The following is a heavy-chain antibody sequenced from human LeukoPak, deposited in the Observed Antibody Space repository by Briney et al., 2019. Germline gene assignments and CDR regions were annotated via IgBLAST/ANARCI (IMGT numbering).Heavy chain of an antibody. CDR1: GYTFTSYA. V-gene: IGHV1-3*03. CDR3: ARAYIPGIAAAGTDY. J-gene: IGHJ4*02. CDR2: INAGNGNT. D-gene: IGHD6-13*01. Sequence: ASVKVSCKASGYTFTSYAMHWVRQAPGQRLEWMGWINAGNGNTKYSQEFQGRVTITRDTSASTAYMELSRLRSEDMAVYYCARAYIPGIAAAGTDYWRQGTLVTVSA.